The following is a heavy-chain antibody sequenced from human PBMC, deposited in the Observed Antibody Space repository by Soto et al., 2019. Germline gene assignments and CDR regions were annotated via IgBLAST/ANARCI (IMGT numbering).Heavy chain of an antibody. Sequence: GGSLRLSCAASGFTFRGSAMHWVRQASGKGLEWVGRIRTKANSYATAYAASVQGRFTISRDDSKSTAYLQMNSLKTEDTAVYYRARDSEGCSSTSCYAGYDFDYWGQGTLVTVSS. J-gene: IGHJ4*02. CDR1: GFTFRGSA. CDR3: ARDSEGCSSTSCYAGYDFDY. D-gene: IGHD2-2*01. CDR2: IRTKANSYAT. V-gene: IGHV3-73*01.